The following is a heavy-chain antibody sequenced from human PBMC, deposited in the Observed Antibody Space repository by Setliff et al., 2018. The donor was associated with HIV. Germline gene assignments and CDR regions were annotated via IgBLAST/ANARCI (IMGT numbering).Heavy chain of an antibody. CDR2: IFHSGST. CDR3: NIYYYYYMDV. CDR1: GYSISSGYY. J-gene: IGHJ6*03. V-gene: IGHV4-38-2*01. Sequence: PSETLSLTCAVSGYSISSGYYWGWIRQPPGKGLQWIGSIFHSGSTYYNPSLKSRVTFSVDTFKNQFSLKLSSVTAADTAVYYCNIYYYYYMDVWGKGTTVTVSS.